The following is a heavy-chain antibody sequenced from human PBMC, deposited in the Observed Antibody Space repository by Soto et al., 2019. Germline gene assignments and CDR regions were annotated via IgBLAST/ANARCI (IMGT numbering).Heavy chain of an antibody. CDR3: SRAISSGWYGIPDY. D-gene: IGHD6-19*01. CDR2: IRSKAYGGTT. CDR1: GFTFGAYA. V-gene: IGHV3-49*03. J-gene: IGHJ4*02. Sequence: GGSLRLSCSASGFTFGAYAMSWFRQAPGKGLEWVGFIRSKAYGGTTEYAASVKGRFTISRDDSKSIAYLQMNSLKTEDTALYYCSRAISSGWYGIPDYWGRGTLVTVSS.